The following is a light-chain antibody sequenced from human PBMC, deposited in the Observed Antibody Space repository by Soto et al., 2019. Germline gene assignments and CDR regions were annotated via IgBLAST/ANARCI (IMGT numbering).Light chain of an antibody. CDR3: CSYAGSYTFV. V-gene: IGLV2-11*01. CDR1: SSDVGGYNY. J-gene: IGLJ1*01. Sequence: QSVLTQPRSVSGSPGQSVTISCTGTSSDVGGYNYVSWYQQHPGRAPKVMIYDVKTRPSGVPNRFSGSKSGNTASLTISELQAEDEADYYCCSYAGSYTFVFGTGTKVTVL. CDR2: DVK.